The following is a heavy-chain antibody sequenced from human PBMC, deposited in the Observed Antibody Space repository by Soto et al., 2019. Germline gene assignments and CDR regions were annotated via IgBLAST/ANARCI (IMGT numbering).Heavy chain of an antibody. CDR2: ISYDGNNK. Sequence: QVQLVESGGGVVQPGRSLRLSCAASGFTFSSYVMHWVRQAPGKGLEWVAIISYDGNNKYYADSVKGRFTISRDNSKNTLYVQMNSLRGEDTTVYYCARAGCDGGNCYILVGLRYGMDGWGQGAKVTASS. D-gene: IGHD2-15*01. V-gene: IGHV3-30-3*01. CDR1: GFTFSSYV. J-gene: IGHJ6*02. CDR3: ARAGCDGGNCYILVGLRYGMDG.